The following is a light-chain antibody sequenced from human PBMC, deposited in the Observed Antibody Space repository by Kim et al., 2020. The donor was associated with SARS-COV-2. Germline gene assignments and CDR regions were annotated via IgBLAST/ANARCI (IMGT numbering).Light chain of an antibody. V-gene: IGLV3-21*04. J-gene: IGLJ2*01. CDR3: QVWDSSSDHRVV. Sequence: PGKTAGLTCGGNSIGSKSVHWYQQKPGQAPVLVISYDSDRPSGIPERFSGSNSGNTATLTINRVETEDEADYYCQVWDSSSDHRVVFGGGTQLTVL. CDR1: SIGSKS. CDR2: YDS.